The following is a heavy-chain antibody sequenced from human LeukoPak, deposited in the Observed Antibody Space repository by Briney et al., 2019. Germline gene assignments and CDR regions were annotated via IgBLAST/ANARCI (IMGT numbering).Heavy chain of an antibody. Sequence: GGSLRLSCAASGFTFSNYAMSWVRQTPGKGLAWVSTISGSGGATYYADSVKGRFTISRDNSKNTLYLQMNSLRAEDTAVYYCAKDEDCSSTSCPEDYWGQGTLVTVSS. J-gene: IGHJ4*02. D-gene: IGHD2-2*01. CDR2: ISGSGGAT. V-gene: IGHV3-23*01. CDR1: GFTFSNYA. CDR3: AKDEDCSSTSCPEDY.